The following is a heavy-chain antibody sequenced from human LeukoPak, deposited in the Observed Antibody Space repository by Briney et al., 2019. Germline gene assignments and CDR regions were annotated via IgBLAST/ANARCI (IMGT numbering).Heavy chain of an antibody. Sequence: GGSLRLSCAASGFPFRIHSMNYLPQAPEKGLEYVSSLTSSSRYMYQPHSVNDRFTNPRDNAKNSLYLQMNSLRAEDTAVYFCVRATDNPSYGRLVWVGLDYWGQGTLVTVSS. D-gene: IGHD1-1*01. CDR2: LTSSSRYM. V-gene: IGHV3-21*01. CDR3: VRATDNPSYGRLVWVGLDY. CDR1: GFPFRIHS. J-gene: IGHJ4*02.